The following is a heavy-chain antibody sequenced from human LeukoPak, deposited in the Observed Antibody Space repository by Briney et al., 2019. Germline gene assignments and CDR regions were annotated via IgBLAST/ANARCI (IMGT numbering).Heavy chain of an antibody. D-gene: IGHD3-10*01. Sequence: PGGSLRLSCAASGFTVSRNYMSWVRQAPGKGLEWVSVIYSGGSTYYADSVKGRFTISRDNSKNTLYLQMNSLRAEDTAVYYCARDVAYGSGSHHPYMDVWGKGTTVTVSS. CDR2: IYSGGST. CDR3: ARDVAYGSGSHHPYMDV. V-gene: IGHV3-53*01. J-gene: IGHJ6*03. CDR1: GFTVSRNY.